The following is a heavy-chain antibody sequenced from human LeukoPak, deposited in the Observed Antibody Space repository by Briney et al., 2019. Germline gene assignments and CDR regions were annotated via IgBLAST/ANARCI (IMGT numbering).Heavy chain of an antibody. V-gene: IGHV4-59*08. D-gene: IGHD1-26*01. CDR1: GGSISSYY. CDR3: ARHEVGERAFDI. J-gene: IGHJ3*02. CDR2: IYYSGST. Sequence: SETLSLTCTVSGGSISSYYWSWIRQPPGKGLEWIGYIYYSGSTNYNPSLKSRVTISVDTSKNQFSLKLSSVTAADTAVYYCARHEVGERAFDIWGQGTMVTVSS.